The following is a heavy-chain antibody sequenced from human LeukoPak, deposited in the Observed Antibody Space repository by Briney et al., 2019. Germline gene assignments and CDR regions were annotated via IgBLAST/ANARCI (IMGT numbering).Heavy chain of an antibody. V-gene: IGHV1-18*01. J-gene: IGHJ4*02. CDR2: ISAYNGNT. CDR3: ARERARYCSGGSCYADY. D-gene: IGHD2-15*01. CDR1: GYTFTSYG. Sequence: ASVKVSCKASGYTFTSYGISWVRQAPGQGLEWMGWISAYNGNTNYAQKLQGRVTMTTGTSTSTAYMELRSLRSDDTAVYYCARERARYCSGGSCYADYWGQGTLVTVSS.